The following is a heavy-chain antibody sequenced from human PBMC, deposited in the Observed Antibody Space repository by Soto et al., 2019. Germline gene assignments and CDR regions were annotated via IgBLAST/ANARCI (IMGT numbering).Heavy chain of an antibody. CDR2: ISYGGST. CDR1: GGSINSGGYC. J-gene: IGHJ4*02. Sequence: QVQLQESGPGLVKPSQTLSLTCTVSGGSINSGGYCWSWIRQHPGKGLDWIGCISYGGSTSYNPSLKSRVSISVDTSKNQFSLKLTSVTAADTAVYYCSRGILVWGQGALITVSS. V-gene: IGHV4-31*03. CDR3: SRGILV. D-gene: IGHD5-18*01.